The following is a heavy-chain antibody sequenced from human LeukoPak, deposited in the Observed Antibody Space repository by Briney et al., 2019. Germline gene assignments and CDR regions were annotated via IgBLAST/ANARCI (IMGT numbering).Heavy chain of an antibody. D-gene: IGHD3-22*01. CDR2: IYYSGCT. CDR3: ARGHYDSSGDAFDI. V-gene: IGHV4-31*01. CDR1: GVSISSGGYY. J-gene: IGHJ3*02. Sequence: SETLSLTCTVSGVSISSGGYYWRWLRQHPGKVLEWIGYIYYSGCTYYNPSLKSLITISVDTSKNQFSLKLSSVTAADTAVYYCARGHYDSSGDAFDIWGQGTMVTVSS.